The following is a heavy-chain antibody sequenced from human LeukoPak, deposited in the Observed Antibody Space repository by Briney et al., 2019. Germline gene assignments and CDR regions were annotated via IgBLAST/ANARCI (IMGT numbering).Heavy chain of an antibody. J-gene: IGHJ4*02. D-gene: IGHD1-26*01. CDR2: IYYSGST. CDR3: ATTTIRLGY. V-gene: IGHV4-59*12. Sequence: SETLSLTCTVSGGSISSYYWSWIRQPPGKGLEWIGYIYYSGSTNYNPSLKSRVTISIDTSKNQFSLKLSSVTAADTAVYYCATTTIRLGYWGQGTLVTVSS. CDR1: GGSISSYY.